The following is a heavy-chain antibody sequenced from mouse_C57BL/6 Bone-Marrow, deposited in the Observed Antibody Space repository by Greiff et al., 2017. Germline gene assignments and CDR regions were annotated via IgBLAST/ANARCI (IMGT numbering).Heavy chain of an antibody. CDR1: GYSITSGYY. Sequence: VQLQQSGPGLVTPSQSLSLTCSVTGYSITSGYYWNWIRQFPGNKLEWMGYISYDGSNNYNPSLKNRISITRDTSKNQCFLKLNSVTTEDTATYYCASQGAYGSSYFDYWGQGTTRTVSS. CDR2: ISYDGSN. V-gene: IGHV3-6*01. J-gene: IGHJ2*01. D-gene: IGHD1-1*01. CDR3: ASQGAYGSSYFDY.